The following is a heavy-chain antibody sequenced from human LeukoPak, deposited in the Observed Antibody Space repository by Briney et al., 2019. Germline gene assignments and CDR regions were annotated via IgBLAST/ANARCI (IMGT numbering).Heavy chain of an antibody. CDR2: MNPNSGNT. Sequence: ASVKVSCKASGYTFTSYDINWVRQATGQGLEWMGWMNPNSGNTGYAQKFQGRVTITRNTSISTAYMELSSLRSDDTAVYYCARQREKIGSLLWFGESPYYYYGMDVWGQGTTVTVSS. V-gene: IGHV1-8*03. J-gene: IGHJ6*02. D-gene: IGHD3-10*01. CDR1: GYTFTSYD. CDR3: ARQREKIGSLLWFGESPYYYYGMDV.